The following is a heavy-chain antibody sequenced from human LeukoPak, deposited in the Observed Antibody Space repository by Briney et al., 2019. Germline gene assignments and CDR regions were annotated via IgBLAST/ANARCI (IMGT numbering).Heavy chain of an antibody. Sequence: ASVKVSCKASGYTFTSYDISWVRQAPGQGLEWMGWISAYNGNTNYAQKLQGRVTMTTDTSTSTAYMELRSLRSDDTAVYYCARDLGGYCSGGSCYSDYMDVWGKGTTVTVSS. D-gene: IGHD2-15*01. V-gene: IGHV1-18*01. CDR3: ARDLGGYCSGGSCYSDYMDV. CDR1: GYTFTSYD. CDR2: ISAYNGNT. J-gene: IGHJ6*03.